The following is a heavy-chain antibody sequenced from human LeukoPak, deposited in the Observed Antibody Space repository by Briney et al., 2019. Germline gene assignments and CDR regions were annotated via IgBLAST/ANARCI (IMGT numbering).Heavy chain of an antibody. J-gene: IGHJ4*02. CDR3: ARGDGSSWYDYFDY. Sequence: GGSLRLSCAASGFTVSSNYMSWVRQAPGKGLEWVSVIYSGGSTYYADSVKGRFTISRDNSKNTLYLQMNSLRAEDTAVYYCARGDGSSWYDYFDYWGQGTLVTVSS. CDR1: GFTVSSNY. V-gene: IGHV3-53*05. CDR2: IYSGGST. D-gene: IGHD6-13*01.